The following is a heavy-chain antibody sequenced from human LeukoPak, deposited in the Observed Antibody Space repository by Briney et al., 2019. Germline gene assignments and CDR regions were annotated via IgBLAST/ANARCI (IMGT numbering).Heavy chain of an antibody. CDR3: ARVYYDSSGYYYNYYYYGMDV. D-gene: IGHD3-22*01. CDR2: ISAYNGNT. CDR1: VYTFTSYG. Sequence: ASVKVSCKASVYTFTSYGISWVRQAPGQGLEWMGWISAYNGNTNYAQKLQGRVTMTTDTSTSTAYMELRSLRSDDTAVYYCARVYYDSSGYYYNYYYYGMDVWGQGTTVTVSS. J-gene: IGHJ6*02. V-gene: IGHV1-18*01.